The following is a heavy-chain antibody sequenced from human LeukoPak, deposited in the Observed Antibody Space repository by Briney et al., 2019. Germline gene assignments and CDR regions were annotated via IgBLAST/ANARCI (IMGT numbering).Heavy chain of an antibody. CDR3: ANPQGYASAAGDY. Sequence: PGGSLRLSCAASGFTFSSYGMNWVRQAPGKGLEWVAFIRFDGSNKYYAESVKGRFTISRDNSKNTLYLQMNSLRAEDTAVYYCANPQGYASAAGDYWGQGTLVTVSS. V-gene: IGHV3-30*02. CDR1: GFTFSSYG. CDR2: IRFDGSNK. D-gene: IGHD6-13*01. J-gene: IGHJ4*02.